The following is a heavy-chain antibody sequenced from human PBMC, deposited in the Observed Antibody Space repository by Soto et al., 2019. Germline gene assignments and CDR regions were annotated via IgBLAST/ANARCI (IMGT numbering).Heavy chain of an antibody. CDR2: INAFDDDT. CDR1: AYTFTSYH. D-gene: IGHD2-8*01. Sequence: QAQLEQSGPEVKRPGASLKVSCKASAYTFTSYHISWVRQAPRQGLEWIGWINAFDDDTNYSQKFQDRVTMTAHRSTDTAYLDLRSLGSDDTAIYYCARNLYGRAFDIWGQGTMVTVSS. J-gene: IGHJ3*02. V-gene: IGHV1-18*04. CDR3: ARNLYGRAFDI.